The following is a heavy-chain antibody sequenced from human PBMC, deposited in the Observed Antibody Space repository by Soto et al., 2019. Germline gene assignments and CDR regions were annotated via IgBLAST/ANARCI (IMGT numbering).Heavy chain of an antibody. CDR2: INPNSGGT. D-gene: IGHD3-3*01. CDR1: GYNFTGDY. Sequence: GGPVEGSCKGSGYNFTGDYMHWVGQAPGQGGEVMGWINPNSGGTNYAQKFQGRVTMTRDTSISTAYMELSRLRSDDTAVYYCAAPYYDFWSGSPYYYYGMDVWGQGTTVTVS. J-gene: IGHJ6*02. V-gene: IGHV1-2*02. CDR3: AAPYYDFWSGSPYYYYGMDV.